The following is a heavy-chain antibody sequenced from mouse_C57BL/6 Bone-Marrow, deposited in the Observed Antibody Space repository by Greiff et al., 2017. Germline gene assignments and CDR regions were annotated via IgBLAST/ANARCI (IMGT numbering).Heavy chain of an antibody. CDR1: GFNIKNTY. Sequence: EVQLQQSVAELVRPGASVKLSCTASGFNIKNTYMHWVKQRPEQGLEWIGRIDPANGNTKYAPKFQGKATITADTSSNTAYLELSSLTSEATAIDYCARVYGSSYYWYFDVWGTGTTVTVSS. D-gene: IGHD1-1*01. J-gene: IGHJ1*03. CDR3: ARVYGSSYYWYFDV. CDR2: IDPANGNT. V-gene: IGHV14-3*01.